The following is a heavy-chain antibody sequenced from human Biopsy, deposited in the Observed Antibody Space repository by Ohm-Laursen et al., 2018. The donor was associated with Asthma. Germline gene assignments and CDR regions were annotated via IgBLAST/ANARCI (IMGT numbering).Heavy chain of an antibody. Sequence: LRLSCAASGFTFDDYAMHWVRQAPEKGLEWVSGISWNSGSIGYADSVKGRFTISRDNAKNSLYLQMNSLRAEDTALYYCAKGEWELLEANFDYWGQGTLVTVSS. V-gene: IGHV3-9*01. CDR2: ISWNSGSI. CDR3: AKGEWELLEANFDY. CDR1: GFTFDDYA. D-gene: IGHD1-26*01. J-gene: IGHJ4*02.